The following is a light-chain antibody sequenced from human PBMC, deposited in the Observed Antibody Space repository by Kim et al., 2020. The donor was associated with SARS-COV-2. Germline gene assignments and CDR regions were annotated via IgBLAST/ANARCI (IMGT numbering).Light chain of an antibody. V-gene: IGKV3-11*01. Sequence: SLSPGERATLSCRASQSVSSYLAWYQQKPGQAPRLLIYDASNRATGIPARFSGSGSGTDFTLTISSLEPEDCAVYYCQQRSNWPTFGQGTKVEIK. CDR1: QSVSSY. CDR2: DAS. CDR3: QQRSNWPT. J-gene: IGKJ1*01.